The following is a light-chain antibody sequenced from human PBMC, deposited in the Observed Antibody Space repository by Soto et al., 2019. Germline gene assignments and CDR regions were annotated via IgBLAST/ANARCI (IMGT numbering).Light chain of an antibody. CDR2: DAS. CDR1: QSVKTF. CDR3: QQSSNWPPIN. V-gene: IGKV3-11*01. Sequence: EIVLTQAPAPLALSPGGRATLSCRASQSVKTFLVWYQQKPGQAPRLLIYDASHRATGIPARFSGSGFGTEFTLTISSLEPEDAAVYYCQQSSNWPPINFGQGTRLEIK. J-gene: IGKJ5*01.